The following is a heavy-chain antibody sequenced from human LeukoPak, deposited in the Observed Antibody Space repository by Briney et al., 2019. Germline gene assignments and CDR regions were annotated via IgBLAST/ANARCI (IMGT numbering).Heavy chain of an antibody. V-gene: IGHV3-48*02. Sequence: GGSLRLSCAASGFTFSSYSMNWVRQAPGKGLEWVSYISSSSSTIYYADSVKGRFTISRDNAKNSLYLQMNSLRDGDTAVYYCARLPYCSGGSCYSDYYYYMDVWGKGTTVTVSS. CDR2: ISSSSSTI. D-gene: IGHD2-15*01. CDR3: ARLPYCSGGSCYSDYYYYMDV. CDR1: GFTFSSYS. J-gene: IGHJ6*03.